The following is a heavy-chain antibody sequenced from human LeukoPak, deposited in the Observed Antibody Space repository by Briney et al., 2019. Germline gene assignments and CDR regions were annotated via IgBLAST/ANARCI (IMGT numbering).Heavy chain of an antibody. CDR1: GFTFISYA. CDR2: ISGSGGST. J-gene: IGHJ5*02. CDR3: AKPSGMIVSCFDP. V-gene: IGHV3-23*01. D-gene: IGHD3-22*01. Sequence: GGSLRLSCAASGFTFISYAMSWVRQAPGKGLEWVSAISGSGGSTFYADSVKGRFTISRDNSKNTLYLQMNSLRVEDTAVYYCAKPSGMIVSCFDPWGQGTLVTVSS.